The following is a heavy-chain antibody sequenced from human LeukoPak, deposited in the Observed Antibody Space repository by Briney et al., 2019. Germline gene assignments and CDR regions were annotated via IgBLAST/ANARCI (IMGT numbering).Heavy chain of an antibody. CDR3: ARDRWELLNDY. V-gene: IGHV3-7*01. Sequence: GGSLRLSCAASGFTFSSYWMSWVRQAPGKGLEWVANIKQDGSEKYYVDSVKGRITISRDNAKNSLYLQMNSLRAEDTAVYYCARDRWELLNDYWGQGTLVTVSS. J-gene: IGHJ4*02. CDR1: GFTFSSYW. CDR2: IKQDGSEK. D-gene: IGHD1-26*01.